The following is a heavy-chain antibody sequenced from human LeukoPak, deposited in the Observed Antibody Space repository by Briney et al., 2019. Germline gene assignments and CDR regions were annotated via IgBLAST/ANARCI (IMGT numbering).Heavy chain of an antibody. V-gene: IGHV1-24*01. CDR2: FDPEDGET. D-gene: IGHD2-15*01. Sequence: ASVKVSCKVSGYTLSELSMHWVRQAPGKGLEWMGGFDPEDGETVYAQKFQGRLTMTEDTSTDTAYMELSSLRSDDTAEYYCATDPVGYCTANGCYSVDYWGQGTLVTVSS. J-gene: IGHJ4*02. CDR3: ATDPVGYCTANGCYSVDY. CDR1: GYTLSELS.